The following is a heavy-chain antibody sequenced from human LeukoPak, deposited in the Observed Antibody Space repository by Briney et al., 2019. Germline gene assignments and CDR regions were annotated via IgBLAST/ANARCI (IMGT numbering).Heavy chain of an antibody. CDR2: IKSKTDGGAT. CDR1: GFTLFTFNNAW. J-gene: IGHJ4*02. V-gene: IGHV3-15*01. Sequence: PGGSLRLPCTASGFTLFTFNNAWMSWVRQTPGQGLEWIGRIKSKTDGGATEYTAPVKGRFSISRDDSKNTVYLQMNSLKTEDTAVYYCTTDLLDYWGQGTLVTVSS. CDR3: TTDLLDY.